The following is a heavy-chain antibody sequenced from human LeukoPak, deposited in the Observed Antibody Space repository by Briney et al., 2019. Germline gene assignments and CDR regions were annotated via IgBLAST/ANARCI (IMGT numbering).Heavy chain of an antibody. D-gene: IGHD6-6*01. V-gene: IGHV1-2*06. Sequence: ASVKVSCEASGYTFTGYYMHWVRQAPGQGLEWMGRINPNSGGTNYAQKFQGRVTMTRDTSISTAYMELSRLRSDDTAVYYCARVVKDSSSSGYYYMGVWGKGTTVTVSS. CDR1: GYTFTGYY. CDR2: INPNSGGT. CDR3: ARVVKDSSSSGYYYMGV. J-gene: IGHJ6*03.